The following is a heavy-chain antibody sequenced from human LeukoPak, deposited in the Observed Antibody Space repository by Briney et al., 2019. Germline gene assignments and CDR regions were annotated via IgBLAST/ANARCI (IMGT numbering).Heavy chain of an antibody. V-gene: IGHV1-2*02. Sequence: ASVKVSFKASGYSFTGYYMHWVRQAPGQGLEWLGWINPHSGGTNYAQSFQGRVTMTRDTSISTAYMELSRLRSDDTAVYYCARDDYGGLDSWGQGTLVTVSS. J-gene: IGHJ4*02. CDR1: GYSFTGYY. D-gene: IGHD4-23*01. CDR3: ARDDYGGLDS. CDR2: INPHSGGT.